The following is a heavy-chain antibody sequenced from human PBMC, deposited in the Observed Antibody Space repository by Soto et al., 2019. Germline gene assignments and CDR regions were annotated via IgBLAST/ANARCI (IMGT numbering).Heavy chain of an antibody. D-gene: IGHD3-9*01. CDR2: ISGSGGST. J-gene: IGHJ5*01. CDR3: VIDTLTGYFSEWFDS. CDR1: GFTLINYA. V-gene: IGHV3-23*01. Sequence: PGGSLRLSCVASGFTLINYAMSWVRQAPRKGLEWVSAISGSGGSTYYADSVKGRFTISRDNSKNTLYLQMNSLRAEDTAVYHCVIDTLTGYFSEWFDSWGQGTLVTVSS.